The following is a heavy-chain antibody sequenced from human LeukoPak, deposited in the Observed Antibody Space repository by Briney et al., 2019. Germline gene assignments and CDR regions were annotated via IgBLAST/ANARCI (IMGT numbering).Heavy chain of an antibody. CDR1: GGSISSSNW. V-gene: IGHV4-4*02. J-gene: IGHJ6*03. CDR2: IYHSGST. D-gene: IGHD3-3*01. CDR3: ARCRTIFGAPGVYYMDV. Sequence: PSETLSLTCAVSGGSISSSNWWSWVRQPPGKGLEWIGEIYHSGSTNYNPSLKSRVTISVDKSKNQFSLKLSSVTAADTAVYYCARCRTIFGAPGVYYMDVWGKGTTVTVSS.